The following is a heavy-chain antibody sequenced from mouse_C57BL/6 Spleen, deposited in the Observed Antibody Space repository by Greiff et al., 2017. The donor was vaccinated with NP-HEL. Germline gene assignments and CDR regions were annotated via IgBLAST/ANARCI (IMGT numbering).Heavy chain of an antibody. J-gene: IGHJ2*01. CDR2: IYPGDGDT. CDR1: GYAFSSSW. Sequence: QVQLQQSGPELVKPGASVKISCKASGYAFSSSWMNWVKQRPGKGLEWIGRIYPGDGDTNYNGKFKGKATLTADKSSSTAYMQLSSLTSEDSAVYVCARSGELGRCYYFDYWGQGTTLTVSS. CDR3: ARSGELGRCYYFDY. V-gene: IGHV1-82*01. D-gene: IGHD4-1*01.